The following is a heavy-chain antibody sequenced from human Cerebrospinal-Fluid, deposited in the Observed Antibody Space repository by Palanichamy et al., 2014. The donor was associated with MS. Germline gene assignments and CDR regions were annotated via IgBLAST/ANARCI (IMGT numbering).Heavy chain of an antibody. Sequence: QVTLRESGPALVKPTQTLTLTCAFSGFSLRARGMCVSWTRQPPGKALEWLAMIDWDGDKYYSTSLETRLTIARDTSKNLVVLTMTNMDPRDTATYFCARTAAYSLGWSNDNWGQGTLVTVSS. J-gene: IGHJ4*02. CDR3: ARTAAYSLGWSNDN. CDR1: GFSLRARGMC. CDR2: IDWDGDK. V-gene: IGHV2-70*01. D-gene: IGHD6-19*01.